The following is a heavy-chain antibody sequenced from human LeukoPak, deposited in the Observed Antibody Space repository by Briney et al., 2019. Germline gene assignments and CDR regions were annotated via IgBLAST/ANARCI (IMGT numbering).Heavy chain of an antibody. CDR3: ASFPMIVGTPNAFDI. Sequence: SSETLSLTCTVSGGSISSYYWSWIRQPPGKGLEWIGSIYHSGSTYYNPSLKSRVTISVDTSKNQFSLKLSSVTAADTAVYYCASFPMIVGTPNAFDIWGQGTMVTVSS. V-gene: IGHV4-59*08. CDR1: GGSISSYY. CDR2: IYHSGST. D-gene: IGHD3-22*01. J-gene: IGHJ3*02.